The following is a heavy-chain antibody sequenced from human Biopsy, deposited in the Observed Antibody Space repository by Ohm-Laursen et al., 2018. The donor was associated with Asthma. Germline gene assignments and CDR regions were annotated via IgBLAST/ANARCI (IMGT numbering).Heavy chain of an antibody. CDR3: ARTYYDFLTGQVNDAFAI. CDR1: GYTFTSYY. J-gene: IGHJ3*02. D-gene: IGHD3-9*01. CDR2: INPFGGSS. Sequence: GASVKVSCKVSGYTFTSYYMHWVRQAPGHGLEWMGMINPFGGSSNFAQKFQGRVTITRDTSASTAYMELSSLRSEDTAVYYCARTYYDFLTGQVNDAFAIWGQGTMVTVSS. V-gene: IGHV1-46*01.